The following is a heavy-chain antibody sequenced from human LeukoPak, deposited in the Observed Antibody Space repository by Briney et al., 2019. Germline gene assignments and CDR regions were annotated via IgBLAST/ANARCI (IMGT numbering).Heavy chain of an antibody. Sequence: ASVKVSCKVSGYTLTELSMHWVRQAPGKGLEWMGGFDPEDGETIYAQKFQGRVTMTEDTSTDTAYMELSSLRSEDTAVYYCETAYYYDSSGYYPLGYWGQGTLVTVSS. CDR2: FDPEDGET. CDR1: GYTLTELS. CDR3: ETAYYYDSSGYYPLGY. J-gene: IGHJ4*02. D-gene: IGHD3-22*01. V-gene: IGHV1-24*01.